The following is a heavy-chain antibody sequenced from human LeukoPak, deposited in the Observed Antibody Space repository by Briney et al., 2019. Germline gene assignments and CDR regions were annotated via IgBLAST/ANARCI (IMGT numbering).Heavy chain of an antibody. V-gene: IGHV3-48*03. CDR3: ARGRLPKYYFDS. J-gene: IGHJ4*02. CDR1: GFTFSSYE. Sequence: HPGGSLRLSCAASGFTFSSYEMNWVRQAPGKGLEWVSYISSSGSTIHYADSVKGRFTVSRDNSKSTVYLQMNSLRVDDTAVYYCARGRLPKYYFDSWGQGTLVTVSS. CDR2: ISSSGSTI. D-gene: IGHD4-11*01.